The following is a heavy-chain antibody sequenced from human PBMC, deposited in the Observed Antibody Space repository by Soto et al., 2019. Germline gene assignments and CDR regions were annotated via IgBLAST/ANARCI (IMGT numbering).Heavy chain of an antibody. J-gene: IGHJ4*02. CDR1: GGSIKSGGYY. Sequence: PSETLSLTCTVSGGSIKSGGYYWGWIRQPPGKGLEWIGYIHSRGRTSYNPSLESRASIPLDTSGHHFSMKLTSVPSADTALYYCARCRDAFGFDSWGQGTLVTVSS. CDR3: ARCRDAFGFDS. V-gene: IGHV4-31*03. CDR2: IHSRGRT. D-gene: IGHD2-15*01.